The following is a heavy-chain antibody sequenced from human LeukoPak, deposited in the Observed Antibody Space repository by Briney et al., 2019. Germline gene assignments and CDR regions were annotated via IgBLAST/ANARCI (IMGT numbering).Heavy chain of an antibody. V-gene: IGHV3-30*18. Sequence: PGRSLRLSCAASGFTFSSYGMHWVRQAPGKGLEWVAVISYDGSNKYYADSVKGRFTISRDNSKNTLYLQMNSLRAEDTAVYYCAKVLIYGGNSGFDYWGQGTLVTVSS. CDR1: GFTFSSYG. CDR3: AKVLIYGGNSGFDY. CDR2: ISYDGSNK. J-gene: IGHJ4*02. D-gene: IGHD4-23*01.